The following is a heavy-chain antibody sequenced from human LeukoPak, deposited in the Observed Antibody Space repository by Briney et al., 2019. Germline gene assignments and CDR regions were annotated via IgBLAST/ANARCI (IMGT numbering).Heavy chain of an antibody. CDR3: AKDLGLGDYVWGSYRTPYYYGMDV. CDR1: GFTFSSYA. D-gene: IGHD3-16*02. V-gene: IGHV3-23*01. J-gene: IGHJ6*04. CDR2: ISGSGGSA. Sequence: GGSLRLSCAASGFTFSSYAMSWVRQAPGKGLEWVSAISGSGGSAYYADSVKGRFTISRDNSTNTLYLQMNSLRAEDTAVYYCAKDLGLGDYVWGSYRTPYYYGMDVWGKGTTVTVSS.